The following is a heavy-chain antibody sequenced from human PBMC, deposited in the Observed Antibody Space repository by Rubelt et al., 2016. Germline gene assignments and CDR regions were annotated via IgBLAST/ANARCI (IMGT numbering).Heavy chain of an antibody. J-gene: IGHJ4*02. D-gene: IGHD5-24*01. V-gene: IGHV1-2*02. CDR3: ARGDGYSLGEFDY. CDR1: GYTFTGYY. Sequence: QVQLVQSGAEVKKPGASVKVSCKASGYTFTGYYMHWVRQAPGQGLEWMGWINPTSGGQNDAQKVVGGGTRAWGTSISTAYRELSSLTSEVTAVDYGARGDGYSLGEFDYWGQGTLVTVSS. CDR2: INPTSGGQ.